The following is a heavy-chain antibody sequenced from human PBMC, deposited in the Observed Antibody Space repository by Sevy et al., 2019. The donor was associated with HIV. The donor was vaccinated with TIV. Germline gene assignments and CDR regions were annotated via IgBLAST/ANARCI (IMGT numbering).Heavy chain of an antibody. CDR2: IRSKAYGGTT. V-gene: IGHV3-49*04. CDR1: GFTFDDYT. Sequence: GGSLRLSCRASGFTFDDYTMSWVRQAPGKGLEWVAFIRSKAYGGTTEYAASVKGRFTISRHESKSIAYLQMNSLKTEDTAVYYCTRVVGAADWGMDVWGQGTTVTVSS. D-gene: IGHD2-15*01. J-gene: IGHJ6*02. CDR3: TRVVGAADWGMDV.